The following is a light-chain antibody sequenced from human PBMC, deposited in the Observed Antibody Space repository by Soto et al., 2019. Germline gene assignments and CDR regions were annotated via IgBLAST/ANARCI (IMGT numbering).Light chain of an antibody. Sequence: EVVLTQSPGTLSLSPGERATLSCRASQSVSSNHLAWYQQSPGQAPRLLIYDASSRATGIPDRFSGSGSGTDFILTISRLEPEDFAVYYCQQYGNSPVTFGQGTKVDIK. V-gene: IGKV3-20*01. J-gene: IGKJ1*01. CDR3: QQYGNSPVT. CDR2: DAS. CDR1: QSVSSNH.